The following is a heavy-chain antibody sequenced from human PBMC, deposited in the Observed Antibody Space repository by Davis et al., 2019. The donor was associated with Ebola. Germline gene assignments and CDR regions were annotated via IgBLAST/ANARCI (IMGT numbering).Heavy chain of an antibody. J-gene: IGHJ6*03. CDR3: ARDSGYYDFWSGYHGNYYMDV. CDR2: ISSSSSYI. D-gene: IGHD3-3*01. Sequence: GESLKISCAVSGFTSSDHYMNWVRQAPGKGLEWVSSISSSSSYIYYADSVKGRFTLSRDNAKNSLYLQMNSLRAEDTAVYYCARDSGYYDFWSGYHGNYYMDVWGKGTTVTVSS. V-gene: IGHV3-21*01. CDR1: GFTSSDHY.